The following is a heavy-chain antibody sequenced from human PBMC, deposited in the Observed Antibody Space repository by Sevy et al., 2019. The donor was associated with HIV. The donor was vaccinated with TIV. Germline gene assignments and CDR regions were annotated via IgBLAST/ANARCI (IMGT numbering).Heavy chain of an antibody. Sequence: GSLRLSCAASGFAFTNYYAMHWVRQAPGKGLEWVALISFDESDKYYADSVKGRLTISRDNFKNTLYLQMNSLTTEDTAVYYCARPRANYVDNYFFYAMDVWGQGTTVTVSS. J-gene: IGHJ6*02. CDR1: GFAFTNYYA. CDR2: ISFDESDK. D-gene: IGHD4-17*01. CDR3: ARPRANYVDNYFFYAMDV. V-gene: IGHV3-30-3*01.